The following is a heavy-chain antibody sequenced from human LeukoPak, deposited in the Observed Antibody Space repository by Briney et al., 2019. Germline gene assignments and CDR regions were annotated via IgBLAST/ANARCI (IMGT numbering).Heavy chain of an antibody. J-gene: IGHJ4*02. CDR1: GGSFSSYY. V-gene: IGHV4-34*01. D-gene: IGHD3-22*01. Sequence: PSETLSLTCGVYGGSFSSYYWTWIRQPPGKGLEWIGEINHSGSTNYNPSLKSRVTISVDTSKNQFSLKLSSVTAADTAVYYCARAPYYYDSSGYYYFDYWGQGTLVTVSS. CDR3: ARAPYYYDSSGYYYFDY. CDR2: INHSGST.